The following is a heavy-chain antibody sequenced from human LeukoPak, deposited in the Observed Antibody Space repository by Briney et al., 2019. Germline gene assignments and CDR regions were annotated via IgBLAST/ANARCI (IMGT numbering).Heavy chain of an antibody. V-gene: IGHV3-7*01. Sequence: PGGSLRLSCAASGFTFSSYWMSWVRQAPGEGLEWVANIKQDGSEKYYVDSVKGRFTISRDNAKNSLYLQMNSLRAEDTAVYYCARLRIQLWYRRNFDYWGQGTLVTVSS. J-gene: IGHJ4*02. D-gene: IGHD5-18*01. CDR1: GFTFSSYW. CDR3: ARLRIQLWYRRNFDY. CDR2: IKQDGSEK.